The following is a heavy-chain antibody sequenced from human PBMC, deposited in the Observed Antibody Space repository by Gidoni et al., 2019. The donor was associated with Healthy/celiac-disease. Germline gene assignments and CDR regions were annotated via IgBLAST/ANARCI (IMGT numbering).Heavy chain of an antibody. J-gene: IGHJ3*02. CDR2: INPSGGST. CDR3: ARVRSSSWYTYAFDI. D-gene: IGHD6-13*01. Sequence: QVQLVQSGAEVQKHGASVKVSCKASGYTFTSYYMHWVRQAPGQGLEWMGLINPSGGSTSYAQKFQGRVTMTRDTSTSTVYMELSSLRSEDTAVYYCARVRSSSWYTYAFDIWGQGTMVTVSS. CDR1: GYTFTSYY. V-gene: IGHV1-46*01.